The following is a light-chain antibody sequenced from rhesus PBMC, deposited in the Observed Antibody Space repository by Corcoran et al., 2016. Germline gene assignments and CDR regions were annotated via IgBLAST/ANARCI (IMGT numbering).Light chain of an antibody. CDR2: YAS. CDR3: QQYNNWNS. CDR1: QSVSSN. J-gene: IGKJ2*01. V-gene: IGKV3-42*02. Sequence: ETVVTQSPATLSLSPGERATLSCRASQSVSSNLAWYQQKPGQAPKLPSYYASSRATGNPERFIGSGSGTEFTLTISSMEPEDVGVYYCQQYNNWNSFGQGTKVEIK.